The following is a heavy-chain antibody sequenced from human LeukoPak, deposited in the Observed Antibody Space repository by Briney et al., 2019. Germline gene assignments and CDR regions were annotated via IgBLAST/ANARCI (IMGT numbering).Heavy chain of an antibody. J-gene: IGHJ4*02. CDR2: IYISGNT. CDR3: ARWKADYDYVWGSYRALMFDY. V-gene: IGHV4-4*07. CDR1: GGSISSYY. Sequence: SETLSLTCTVSGGSISSYYWNWIRQPAGKGLEWIGRIYISGNTNYNPSLKSRVTISVDTSKNQFSLKLSSVTAADTAVYYCARWKADYDYVWGSYRALMFDYWGQGTLVTVSS. D-gene: IGHD3-16*02.